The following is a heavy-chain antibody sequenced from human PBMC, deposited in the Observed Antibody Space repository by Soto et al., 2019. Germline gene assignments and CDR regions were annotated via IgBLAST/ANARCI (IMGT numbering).Heavy chain of an antibody. Sequence: DVQLVESGGGLIQPGESLRLSCAAFGLTISGKKYVAWVRQAPGKGLEWVSALYDVDGSFYADSVKGRFTTSSDSSKTTVYLQMNDLRPDDTAVYYCETWHEREHAYDVWGQVTTVIVSS. CDR2: LYDVDGS. J-gene: IGHJ3*01. CDR3: ETWHEREHAYDV. D-gene: IGHD1-1*01. CDR1: GLTISGKKY. V-gene: IGHV3-53*01.